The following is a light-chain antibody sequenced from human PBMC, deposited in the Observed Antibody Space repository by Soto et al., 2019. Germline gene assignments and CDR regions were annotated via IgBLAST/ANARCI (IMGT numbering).Light chain of an antibody. CDR1: QSVGSY. J-gene: IGKJ2*01. V-gene: IGKV3-15*01. Sequence: EIVMTQSPATLSVSLGDRATLSCRASQSVGSYLAWYQQKPGQAPRLLIYCASTRATGIPARFSGSGSETDFTLTISSLQSEDFAVYYCQQYDSWPPSYTFGQGTKLEIK. CDR2: CAS. CDR3: QQYDSWPPSYT.